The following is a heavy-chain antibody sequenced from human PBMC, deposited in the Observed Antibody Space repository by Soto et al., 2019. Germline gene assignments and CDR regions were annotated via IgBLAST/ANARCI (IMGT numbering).Heavy chain of an antibody. J-gene: IGHJ4*02. CDR3: ARAEAAAAGTLGELFDY. CDR1: GGSISSGGYY. V-gene: IGHV4-31*03. Sequence: SETLSLTCTVSGGSISSGGYYWSWIRQHPGKGLEWIGYIYYSGSTYYNPSLKSRVTISVDTSKNQFSLKLSSVTAADTAVYYCARAEAAAAGTLGELFDYWGQGTLVTVSS. D-gene: IGHD6-13*01. CDR2: IYYSGST.